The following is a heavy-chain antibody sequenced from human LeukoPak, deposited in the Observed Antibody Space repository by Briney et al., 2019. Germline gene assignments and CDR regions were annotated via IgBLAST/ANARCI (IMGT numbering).Heavy chain of an antibody. Sequence: GGSLRLSCAASGFTVSSNYMSWVRQAPGKGLEWVSVIYSGGSTYYADSVKGRFTISRDNSKNTLYLQMNSLRAEDTAVYYCAKEYRWGTVVVVAAYTLFDYWGQGTLVTVSS. CDR2: IYSGGST. CDR1: GFTVSSNY. CDR3: AKEYRWGTVVVVAAYTLFDY. J-gene: IGHJ4*02. V-gene: IGHV3-66*01. D-gene: IGHD2-15*01.